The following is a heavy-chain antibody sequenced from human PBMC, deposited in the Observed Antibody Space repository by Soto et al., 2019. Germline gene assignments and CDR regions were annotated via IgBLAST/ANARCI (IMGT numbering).Heavy chain of an antibody. V-gene: IGHV1-8*01. Sequence: GSSVELSCKASGYTFTRYDINWVRQATGQGLEWMGWMNPNSGNTGYAQKFQGRVTMTRNTSISTAYMELSSLRSEDTAVYYCARXRGSSSSWRRLRSAFDYWGQGTLVTGSS. J-gene: IGHJ4*02. CDR2: MNPNSGNT. CDR3: ARXRGSSSSWRRLRSAFDY. D-gene: IGHD6-13*01. CDR1: GYTFTRYD.